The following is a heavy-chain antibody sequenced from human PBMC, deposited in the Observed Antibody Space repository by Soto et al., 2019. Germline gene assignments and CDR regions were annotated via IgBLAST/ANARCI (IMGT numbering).Heavy chain of an antibody. CDR1: GYTFTGYY. CDR3: ARDGFHSRAYYYGMDV. V-gene: IGHV1-18*04. D-gene: IGHD6-13*01. Sequence: ASVKVSCKASGYTFTGYYMHWVRQAHRQGLEWMGWISAYNGNTNYAQKLQGRVTMTTDTSTGTAYMELRSLRSDDTAVYYCARDGFHSRAYYYGMDVWGQGTTVTVSS. J-gene: IGHJ6*02. CDR2: ISAYNGNT.